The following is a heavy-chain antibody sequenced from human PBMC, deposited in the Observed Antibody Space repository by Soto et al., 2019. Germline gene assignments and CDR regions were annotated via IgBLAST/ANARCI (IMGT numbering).Heavy chain of an antibody. J-gene: IGHJ4*02. Sequence: GGSLRLSCAASGFTFSSYWMSWVRQAPGKGLEWVANIKQDGSEKYYVDSVKGRFTISRDNAKNSLYLQMNSLRAEDTAVYYCARVSAVLLWFGELTSTFDYWGQGTLVTVSS. CDR2: IKQDGSEK. V-gene: IGHV3-7*05. D-gene: IGHD3-10*01. CDR1: GFTFSSYW. CDR3: ARVSAVLLWFGELTSTFDY.